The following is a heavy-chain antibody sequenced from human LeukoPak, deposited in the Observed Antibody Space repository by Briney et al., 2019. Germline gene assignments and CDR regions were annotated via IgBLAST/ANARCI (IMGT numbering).Heavy chain of an antibody. V-gene: IGHV3-20*04. CDR1: GSTFSSYA. J-gene: IGHJ6*03. Sequence: LTGGSLRLSCAASGSTFSSYAMSWVRQAPGKGLEWVSGIIWNGETTSYADSVKGRFTISRDNAKNSLYLQMNSLRDEDTALYYCARVHSMSYYYYMDVWGKGTTVTVSS. CDR3: ARVHSMSYYYYMDV. CDR2: IIWNGETT.